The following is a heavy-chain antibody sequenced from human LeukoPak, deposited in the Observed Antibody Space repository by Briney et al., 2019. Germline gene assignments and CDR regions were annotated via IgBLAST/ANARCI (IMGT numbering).Heavy chain of an antibody. CDR3: ARWAGYCRITNCYSAFDY. CDR2: ITPIFATP. D-gene: IGHD2-2*02. CDR1: GGTFSNYA. Sequence: SVKVSCKASGGTFSNYAISWVRQAPGQGLEWMGGITPIFATPSYAQKFQGRVTITADESMSTAYMELSGPRSEDTAVYYCARWAGYCRITNCYSAFDYWGQGTLVTVSS. J-gene: IGHJ4*02. V-gene: IGHV1-69*01.